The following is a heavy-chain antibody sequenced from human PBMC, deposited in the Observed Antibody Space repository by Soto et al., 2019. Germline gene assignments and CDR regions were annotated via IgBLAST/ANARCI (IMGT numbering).Heavy chain of an antibody. D-gene: IGHD1-26*01. Sequence: SVTLPLTCTVSGGNISSCYCSWIRQPPGKGLEWIGYIYYSGSTNCNPSLKSRVTISVDTSKNQFSLKLSSVTAADTAVYYCARRYGSAIDYWGQGTLVTVSS. CDR2: IYYSGST. J-gene: IGHJ4*02. CDR3: ARRYGSAIDY. CDR1: GGNISSCY. V-gene: IGHV4-59*08.